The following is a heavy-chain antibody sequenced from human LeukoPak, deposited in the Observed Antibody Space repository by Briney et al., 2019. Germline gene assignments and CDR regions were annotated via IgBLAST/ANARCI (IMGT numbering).Heavy chain of an antibody. J-gene: IGHJ2*01. Sequence: SETLSLTCTVSGGSISSYYWSWIRQPAGKGLEWIGRIYTSGSTNYNPSLKSRVTMSVDTSKNQFSLKLSSVTAADTAVYYCARDMPETKYYDFWSGPDLWGRGTLVTVSS. CDR2: IYTSGST. V-gene: IGHV4-4*07. CDR3: ARDMPETKYYDFWSGPDL. CDR1: GGSISSYY. D-gene: IGHD3-3*01.